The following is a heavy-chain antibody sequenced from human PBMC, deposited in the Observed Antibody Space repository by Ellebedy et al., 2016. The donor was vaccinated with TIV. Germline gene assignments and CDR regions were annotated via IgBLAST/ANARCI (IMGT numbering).Heavy chain of an antibody. J-gene: IGHJ4*02. CDR3: ARDDYGGNPGGFDY. CDR2: INHSGST. CDR1: GASISSSSYT. D-gene: IGHD4-23*01. V-gene: IGHV4-39*07. Sequence: GSLRLXXTVSGASISSSSYTWGWIRQTPGKGLEWIGEINHSGSTNYNPSLKSRVTISVDTSKNQFSLKVSSVTTADTAVYFCARDDYGGNPGGFDYWGQGTLVTVSS.